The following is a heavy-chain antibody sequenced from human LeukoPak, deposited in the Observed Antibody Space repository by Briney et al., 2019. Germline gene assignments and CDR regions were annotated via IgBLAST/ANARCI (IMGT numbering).Heavy chain of an antibody. CDR1: GGTFSSYT. J-gene: IGHJ4*02. Sequence: SVKVSCKASGGTFSSYTFTWVRQAPGQGLEWMGRIIQSFGAPNYAQQFQGRVTITTDESTSTVYMALSSLTSQDTAVYYSARELGFGLPAFWGQGTLVTVSS. CDR3: ARELGFGLPAF. D-gene: IGHD3-10*01. V-gene: IGHV1-69*05. CDR2: IIQSFGAP.